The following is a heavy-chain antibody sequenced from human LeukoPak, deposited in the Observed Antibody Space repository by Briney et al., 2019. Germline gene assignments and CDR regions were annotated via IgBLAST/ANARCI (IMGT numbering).Heavy chain of an antibody. V-gene: IGHV3-30*04. J-gene: IGHJ3*02. CDR2: ISYDGSSK. CDR3: ARSNYYDSRSWGFDI. Sequence: PGRSLRLSCAVSGFTFSSYAMHWVRQAPGKGLEWVAVISYDGSSKYYADSVKGRFTISRDNSKNTLFLQMNSLRAEDTAVYYCARSNYYDSRSWGFDIWGQGTMVTVSS. CDR1: GFTFSSYA. D-gene: IGHD3-22*01.